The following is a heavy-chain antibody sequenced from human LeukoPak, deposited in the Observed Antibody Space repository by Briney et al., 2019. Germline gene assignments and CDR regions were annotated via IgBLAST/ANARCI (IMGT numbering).Heavy chain of an antibody. D-gene: IGHD2-15*01. CDR2: IYTSAST. V-gene: IGHV4-61*02. CDR3: ARVVVVAATSRSYYYYYMDV. Sequence: SATLSLTCTVSGGSISSGSYGSSWIRQPAGKGLERIARIYTSASTNYNPYIKSRVTISVDTSKNQFSLKLSSVTAADTAVYYCARVVVVAATSRSYYYYYMDVWGKGTTVTVSS. CDR1: GGSISSGSYG. J-gene: IGHJ6*03.